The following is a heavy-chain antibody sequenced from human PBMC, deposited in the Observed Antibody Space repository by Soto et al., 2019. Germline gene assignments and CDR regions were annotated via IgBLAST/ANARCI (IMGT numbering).Heavy chain of an antibody. CDR1: GGSFSGYY. J-gene: IGHJ6*02. V-gene: IGHV4-34*01. D-gene: IGHD4-17*01. CDR3: ARTGVTTARGMDV. Sequence: SETLSLTCAVYGGSFSGYYWSWIRQPPGKGLEWIGEINHSGSTNYNPSLKSRVTISVDTSKNQFSLKLSSVAAADTAVYYCARTGVTTARGMDVWGQGTTVTVSS. CDR2: INHSGST.